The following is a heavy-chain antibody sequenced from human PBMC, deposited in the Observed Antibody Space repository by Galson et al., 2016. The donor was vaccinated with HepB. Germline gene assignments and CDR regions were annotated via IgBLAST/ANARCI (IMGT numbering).Heavy chain of an antibody. CDR1: EFTFSSHA. Sequence: SLRLSCAASEFTFSSHAMTWVRQAPGNGLEWVSAISADAAGTFYADSVRGRFTISRDNSKNTLYLQMNRLRAEGTAVYYCATAGGPTVGSFDDWGQGALVTVSS. CDR3: ATAGGPTVGSFDD. J-gene: IGHJ4*01. CDR2: ISADAAGT. V-gene: IGHV3-23*01. D-gene: IGHD1-26*01.